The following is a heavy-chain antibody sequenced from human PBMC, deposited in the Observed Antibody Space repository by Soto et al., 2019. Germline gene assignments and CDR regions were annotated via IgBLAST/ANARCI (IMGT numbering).Heavy chain of an antibody. Sequence: QVQLVQSGAEVKKPGSSVKVSCKASGGTFSSYAISWVRQAPGQGLEWMGGIIPIFGTANYAQKFQGRVTITADESTSKAYMELSSLGSGDTAVYYCAILGAQLAPPPVFDYWGQGTLVTVSS. CDR2: IIPIFGTA. CDR3: AILGAQLAPPPVFDY. V-gene: IGHV1-69*12. CDR1: GGTFSSYA. D-gene: IGHD6-6*01. J-gene: IGHJ4*02.